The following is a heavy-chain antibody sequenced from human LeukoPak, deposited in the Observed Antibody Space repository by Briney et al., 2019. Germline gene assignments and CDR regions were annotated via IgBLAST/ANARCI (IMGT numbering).Heavy chain of an antibody. V-gene: IGHV3-30*18. CDR2: ISYDGSNK. CDR1: GFTFSSYG. J-gene: IGHJ3*02. Sequence: GRSLKLSCAASGFTFSSYGMHWVRQAPGKGLEWVAVISYDGSNKYYADSVKGRFTISRDNSKNTLYLQMNSLRAEDTAVYYCAKEMWSGPDAFDIWGQGTMVTVSS. CDR3: AKEMWSGPDAFDI. D-gene: IGHD3-3*01.